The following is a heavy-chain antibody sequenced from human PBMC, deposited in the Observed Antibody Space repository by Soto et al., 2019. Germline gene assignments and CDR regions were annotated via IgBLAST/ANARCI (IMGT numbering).Heavy chain of an antibody. CDR1: GYTFTSYG. CDR3: ARAGYCSGGSCYSWQKNFDY. D-gene: IGHD2-15*01. V-gene: IGHV1-18*04. J-gene: IGHJ4*02. CDR2: ISAYNGNT. Sequence: ASVKVSCKASGYTFTSYGISWVRQAPGQGLEWMGWISAYNGNTNYAQKLQGRVTMTTDTSTSTAYMELRSLRSDDTAVYYCARAGYCSGGSCYSWQKNFDYWGQGTLVTVSS.